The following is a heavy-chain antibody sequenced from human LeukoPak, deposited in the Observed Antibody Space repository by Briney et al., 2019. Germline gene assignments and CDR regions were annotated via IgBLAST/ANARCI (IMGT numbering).Heavy chain of an antibody. CDR1: GGSISSSSYY. V-gene: IGHV4-39*07. J-gene: IGHJ3*02. D-gene: IGHD6-13*01. CDR3: ARDTTSWYVGGAYDI. CDR2: VYYSGST. Sequence: PSETLSLTCTVSGGSISSSSYYWGWIRQPPGKGLEWIGSVYYSGSTYYNPSLKSRVTISVDTSKNQFSLKLSSVTAADTAVYFCARDTTSWYVGGAYDIWGQGTMVTVSS.